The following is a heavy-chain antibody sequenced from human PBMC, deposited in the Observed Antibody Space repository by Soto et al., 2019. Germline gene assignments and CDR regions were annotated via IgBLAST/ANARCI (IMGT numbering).Heavy chain of an antibody. D-gene: IGHD2-2*02. CDR1: GFRFTYYG. J-gene: IGHJ5*02. CDR2: ISAHNGNT. Sequence: ASVKVSCKASGFRFTYYGITWVRQAPGQGLEWMGWISAHNGNTNYAQKLEGRVTMTTDTSTSTAYMELRSLRSDDTAVYYCARSYCSTSTCYSYWLDPWGQGSLVTVSS. V-gene: IGHV1-18*04. CDR3: ARSYCSTSTCYSYWLDP.